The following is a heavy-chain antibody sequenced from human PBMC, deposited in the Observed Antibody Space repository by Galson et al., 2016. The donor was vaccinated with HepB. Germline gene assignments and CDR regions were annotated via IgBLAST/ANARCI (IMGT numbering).Heavy chain of an antibody. Sequence: SLRLSCAASGLNLSGYDMTWVRQAPQKGLEWVSGIRFRSGSTFYADFARGRFTISGDISKNTLYLQMKNLRADDSALYYCAKPEMAVGATLAFDVWGPGTLVTVSS. D-gene: IGHD3-16*01. CDR2: IRFRSGST. CDR1: GLNLSGYD. J-gene: IGHJ3*01. V-gene: IGHV3-23*01. CDR3: AKPEMAVGATLAFDV.